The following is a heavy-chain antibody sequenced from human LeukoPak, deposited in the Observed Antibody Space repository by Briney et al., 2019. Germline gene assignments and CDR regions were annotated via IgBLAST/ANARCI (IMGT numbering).Heavy chain of an antibody. CDR2: INHSGST. J-gene: IGHJ3*02. D-gene: IGHD2-8*01. V-gene: IGHV4-34*01. Sequence: SETLSLTCAVYGGSFSGYYWSWIRQPPGKGLEWIGEINHSGSTNYNPSLKSRVTISVDTSKNQFSLKLSSVTAADAAVYYCARVAVYGAFDIWGQGIMVTVSS. CDR1: GGSFSGYY. CDR3: ARVAVYGAFDI.